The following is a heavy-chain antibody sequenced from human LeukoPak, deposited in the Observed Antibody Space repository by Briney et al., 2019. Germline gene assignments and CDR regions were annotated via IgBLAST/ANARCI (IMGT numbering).Heavy chain of an antibody. CDR1: GFTFSSYA. CDR2: ISYDGNIK. V-gene: IGHV3-30-3*01. Sequence: QTGGSLRLSCAASGFTFSSYAMHWVRQAPGKGLEWVAVISYDGNIKYYADSVKGRFTISRDNSKNTLFLQMNSLRAEDTAVYYCAREFSACSSTRCPNWFDPWGQGTLVTVSS. CDR3: AREFSACSSTRCPNWFDP. D-gene: IGHD2-2*01. J-gene: IGHJ5*02.